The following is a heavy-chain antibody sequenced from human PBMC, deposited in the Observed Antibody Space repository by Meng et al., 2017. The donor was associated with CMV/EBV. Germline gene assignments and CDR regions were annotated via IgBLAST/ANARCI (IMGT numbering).Heavy chain of an antibody. D-gene: IGHD3-22*01. V-gene: IGHV4-39*07. Sequence: SETLSLTCTVSGGSISSSSYYWGWIRQPPGKGLEWIGSIYYRGSTYYNPSLKSRVTISVDTSKNQFSLKLSSVTAADTAVYYCARDGPVTMIVVGNWFDPWGQGTLVTVSS. CDR3: ARDGPVTMIVVGNWFDP. J-gene: IGHJ5*02. CDR1: GGSISSSSYY. CDR2: IYYRGST.